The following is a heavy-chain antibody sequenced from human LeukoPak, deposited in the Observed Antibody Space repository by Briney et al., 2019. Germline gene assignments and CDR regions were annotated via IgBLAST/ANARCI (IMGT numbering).Heavy chain of an antibody. Sequence: PGGSLRLSCAASGFTFSSYGMHWVRQAPGKGLEWVAFIRYDGSNKYYADSVKGRFTISRDNSKNTLYLQMNSLRAEDTAVSYCAKSGDIVVVVAAVDYWGQGTLVTVSS. CDR1: GFTFSSYG. CDR3: AKSGDIVVVVAAVDY. D-gene: IGHD2-15*01. CDR2: IRYDGSNK. J-gene: IGHJ4*02. V-gene: IGHV3-30*02.